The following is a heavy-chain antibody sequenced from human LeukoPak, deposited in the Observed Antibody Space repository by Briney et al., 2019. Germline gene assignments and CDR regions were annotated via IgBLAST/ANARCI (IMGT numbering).Heavy chain of an antibody. CDR2: IYSGGNP. V-gene: IGHV3-66*02. CDR3: WRAGLDSSGQHLHDY. J-gene: IGHJ4*02. D-gene: IGHD3-22*01. CDR1: GLNDSTNY. Sequence: YPVSSLRLSCAASGLNDSTNYMSSVRHPPGTGLEWDSVIYSGGNPAYADSVKGRFTISRDNSKKTLLLQMNSLRVEDTGVYYCWRAGLDSSGQHLHDYWGRGTLVTVSS.